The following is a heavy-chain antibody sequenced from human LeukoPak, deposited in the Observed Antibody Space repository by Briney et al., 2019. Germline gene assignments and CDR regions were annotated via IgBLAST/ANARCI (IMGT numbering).Heavy chain of an antibody. CDR3: ARASYYYDSSGYPGYYFDY. J-gene: IGHJ4*02. V-gene: IGHV1-2*02. D-gene: IGHD3-22*01. Sequence: GASVKASCKASGYTFTDCYMHWVRQAPGQGLEWMGWINPNSGGTNYAQKFQGRVTMTRDTSISTAYMELSRLRSDDTAVYYCARASYYYDSSGYPGYYFDYWGQGTLVTVSS. CDR1: GYTFTDCY. CDR2: INPNSGGT.